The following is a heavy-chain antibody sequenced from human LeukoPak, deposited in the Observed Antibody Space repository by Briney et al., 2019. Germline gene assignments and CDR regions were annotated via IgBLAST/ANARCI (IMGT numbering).Heavy chain of an antibody. J-gene: IGHJ3*02. Sequence: SETLSLTCAVYGGSFSGYYWSWIRQPPGKGLEWVGEINHSGSTNYKPSLKSRVTISVDTSKNQFSRKLISVTAADTAVYYCASSSGRAAFDIWGQGTMVTVSS. D-gene: IGHD6-19*01. CDR1: GGSFSGYY. CDR2: INHSGST. CDR3: ASSSGRAAFDI. V-gene: IGHV4-34*01.